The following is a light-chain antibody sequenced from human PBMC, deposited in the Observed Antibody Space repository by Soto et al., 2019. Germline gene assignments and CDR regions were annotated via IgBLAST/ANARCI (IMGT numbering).Light chain of an antibody. Sequence: EIVITQSPATLSVSPGERATLSCRASRSLSSDYLAWYQQKPGQAPRLLFYHASRRATGTPDRFSVSGSGTDFTLTISRLEPEDFAVYYCQQYGSSRVTFGPGTKVDIK. CDR1: RSLSSDY. CDR3: QQYGSSRVT. CDR2: HAS. V-gene: IGKV3-20*01. J-gene: IGKJ3*01.